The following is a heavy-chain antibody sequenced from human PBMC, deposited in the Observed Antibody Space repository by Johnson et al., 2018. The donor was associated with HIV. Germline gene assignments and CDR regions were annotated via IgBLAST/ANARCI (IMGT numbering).Heavy chain of an antibody. V-gene: IGHV3-30*19. CDR2: ISYDGSNK. Sequence: QEQLVESGGGVVQPGGSLRLSCAASGFTFSSYGMHWVRQAPGKGLEWVAVISYDGSNKYYADSVKGRFTISRDNSKNTLYVQMNSLRGGDTAVYYCARDLGLPENAFDLWGQGTMVTVS. D-gene: IGHD4-11*01. J-gene: IGHJ3*01. CDR3: ARDLGLPENAFDL. CDR1: GFTFSSYG.